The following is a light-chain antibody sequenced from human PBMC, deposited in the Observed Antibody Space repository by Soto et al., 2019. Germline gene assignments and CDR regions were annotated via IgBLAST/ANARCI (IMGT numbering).Light chain of an antibody. CDR3: QSYDSSRSGSCV. J-gene: IGLJ1*01. V-gene: IGLV1-40*01. Sequence: QSVLTQPPSVSGAPGQRVTISCTGSSSNIGAVYDVHWYQQLPGTAPKLLIYGNSNRPAGVPYRFSGSQSGTSVSLAITGLQAEDDADYYCQSYDSSRSGSCVVGTWTKLTVL. CDR2: GNS. CDR1: SSNIGAVYD.